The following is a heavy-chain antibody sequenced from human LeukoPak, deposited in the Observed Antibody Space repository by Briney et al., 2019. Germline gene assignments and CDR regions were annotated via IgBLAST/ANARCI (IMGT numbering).Heavy chain of an antibody. J-gene: IGHJ4*02. CDR2: ISYDGSIK. D-gene: IGHD3-10*01. CDR3: AKDRWERFDSGSSLYY. CDR1: GFTFSTYG. Sequence: PGRSLRLSCAASGFTFSTYGLHWFGQAPGKGLEWVAFISYDGSIKYYADSVKGRFAISRDTSKNTLYLQMNSLTAEDTAAYYCAKDRWERFDSGSSLYYWGQGTLVNVSS. V-gene: IGHV3-30*18.